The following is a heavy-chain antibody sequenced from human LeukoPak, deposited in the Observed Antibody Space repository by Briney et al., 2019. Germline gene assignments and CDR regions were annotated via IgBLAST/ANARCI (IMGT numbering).Heavy chain of an antibody. V-gene: IGHV4-34*01. CDR2: INHSGST. Sequence: SETLCLTCAVYGGSFSGYYWSWIRQPPGEGLEWIGEINHSGSTNYNPSLKSRVTISVDTSKNQFSLKLSSVTAADTAVYYCARRGHSYLFDYWGQGTLVTVSS. CDR1: GGSFSGYY. J-gene: IGHJ4*02. CDR3: ARRGHSYLFDY. D-gene: IGHD5-18*01.